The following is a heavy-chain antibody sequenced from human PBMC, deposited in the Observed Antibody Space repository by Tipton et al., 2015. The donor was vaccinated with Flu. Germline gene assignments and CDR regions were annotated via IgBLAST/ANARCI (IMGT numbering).Heavy chain of an antibody. CDR1: GGSISSGGYY. D-gene: IGHD3-22*01. CDR3: ARGEGPDSSGPDDAFDI. Sequence: TLSLTCTVSGGSISSGGYYWSWIRQHPGKGLEWIGYIYYSGSTYYNPSLKSRVTISVDTSKNQFSLKLSSVTAADTAVYYCARGEGPDSSGPDDAFDIWGQGTMVPVSS. J-gene: IGHJ3*02. CDR2: IYYSGST. V-gene: IGHV4-31*03.